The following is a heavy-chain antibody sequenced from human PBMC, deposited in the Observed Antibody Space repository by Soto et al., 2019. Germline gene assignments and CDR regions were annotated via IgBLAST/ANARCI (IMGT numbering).Heavy chain of an antibody. D-gene: IGHD4-17*01. CDR1: GGTFSSYA. Sequence: QVQLLQSGAEVKKPGSSVKVSCKASGGTFSSYAISWVRQAPGQGLEWMGGIIPIFGTANYAQKFQGRVTITADESTSTAYMERSRLRSEDTAVYYCASHYGGKSLWPAYWGQGTLVTVSS. CDR2: IIPIFGTA. V-gene: IGHV1-69*01. J-gene: IGHJ4*02. CDR3: ASHYGGKSLWPAY.